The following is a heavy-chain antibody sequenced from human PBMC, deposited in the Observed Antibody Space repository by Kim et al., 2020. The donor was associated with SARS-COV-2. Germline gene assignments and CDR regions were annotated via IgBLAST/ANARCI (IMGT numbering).Heavy chain of an antibody. J-gene: IGHJ4*02. CDR1: GFTFSSYA. Sequence: GGSLRLSCAASGFTFSSYAMSWVRQAPGKGLEWVSAISGSGGSTYYADSVKGRFTISRDNSKNTLYLQMNSLRAEETAVYYCAKDVIKFPKDIVVVVAATQFDYWGQGTLVTVSS. D-gene: IGHD2-15*01. CDR2: ISGSGGST. CDR3: AKDVIKFPKDIVVVVAATQFDY. V-gene: IGHV3-23*01.